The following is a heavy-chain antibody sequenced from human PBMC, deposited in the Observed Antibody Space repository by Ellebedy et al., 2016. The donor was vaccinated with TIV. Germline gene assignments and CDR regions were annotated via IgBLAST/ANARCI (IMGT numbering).Heavy chain of an antibody. CDR1: GCSISTYY. CDR3: ASTYSSEWSPNDAFDI. CDR2: IYYSGST. V-gene: IGHV4-59*01. Sequence: MPSETLSLTCTVSGCSISTYYWSWIRQPPGKRLEWIGSIYYSGSTNYNPSLKSRVTISVDTSKNQFSLKLSSVTAADTAVYYCASTYSSEWSPNDAFDIWGQGTMVTVSS. J-gene: IGHJ3*02. D-gene: IGHD6-19*01.